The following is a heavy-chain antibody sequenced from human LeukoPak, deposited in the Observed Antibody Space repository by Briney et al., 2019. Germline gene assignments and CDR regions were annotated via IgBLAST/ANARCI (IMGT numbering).Heavy chain of an antibody. CDR2: VYYSGNT. Sequence: SETLSLTCTVSGGSISPYYWSWIRQPPGKGLEWLGYVYYSGNTDYNPSLKSRAAISVDTSKNQFSLKLSSVTAADTAVYYCARSTGTTMFIDYWGQGTLVTVSS. CDR3: ARSTGTTMFIDY. CDR1: GGSISPYY. V-gene: IGHV4-59*01. D-gene: IGHD3-10*02. J-gene: IGHJ4*02.